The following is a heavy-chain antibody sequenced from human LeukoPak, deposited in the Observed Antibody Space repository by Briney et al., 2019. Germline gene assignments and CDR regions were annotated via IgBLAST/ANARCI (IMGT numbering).Heavy chain of an antibody. CDR1: GYTFTGYY. V-gene: IGHV1-2*02. CDR3: ARDPINRVFGGPGGPARPVHILNWFDP. CDR2: INPNSGGT. D-gene: IGHD3-3*01. J-gene: IGHJ5*02. Sequence: ASVKVSCKASGYTFTGYYMHWVRQAPGQGLEWMGWINPNSGGTNYAQKFQGRVTMTRDTSISTAYMELSRLRSDDTAVYHCARDPINRVFGGPGGPARPVHILNWFDPWGQGTLVTVSS.